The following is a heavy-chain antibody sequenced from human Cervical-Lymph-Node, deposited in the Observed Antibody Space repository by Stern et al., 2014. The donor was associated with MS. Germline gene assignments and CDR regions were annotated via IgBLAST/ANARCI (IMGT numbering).Heavy chain of an antibody. CDR1: GFSFSSYW. Sequence: EVQLVESGGGLIQTGGSLRLSCAASGFSFSSYWMHWVRQVPEKGLVCVSRINGDGSGTSYADSVKGRFTISRDNAKNILYLQMNSLKAEDTAVYYCVRDDVPTRTGLGDYWGQGTLVTVSS. V-gene: IGHV3-74*01. D-gene: IGHD1-14*01. CDR2: INGDGSGT. CDR3: VRDDVPTRTGLGDY. J-gene: IGHJ4*02.